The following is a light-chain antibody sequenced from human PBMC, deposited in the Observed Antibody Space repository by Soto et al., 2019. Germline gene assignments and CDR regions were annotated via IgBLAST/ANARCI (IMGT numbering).Light chain of an antibody. CDR2: DVT. J-gene: IGLJ2*01. CDR1: SSDVGAYDY. V-gene: IGLV2-14*01. CDR3: SSYTRSSTLV. Sequence: ALTQPASVSGSPGQSITISCTGTSSDVGAYDYVSWYQQHPGKAPKLMIYDVTNRPSGVSDRFSGSKSGNTASLTISGLHTEDEADYHCSSYTRSSTLVFGGGTKLTVL.